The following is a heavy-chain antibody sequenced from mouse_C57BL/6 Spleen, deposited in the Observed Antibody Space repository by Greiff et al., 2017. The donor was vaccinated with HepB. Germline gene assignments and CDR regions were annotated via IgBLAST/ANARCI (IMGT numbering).Heavy chain of an antibody. V-gene: IGHV1-61*01. Sequence: VQLQQPGAELVRPGSSVKLSCKASGYTFTSYWMDWVKQRPGQGLEWIGNIYPSDSETHYNQKFKDKATLTVDKSSSTAYMQLSSLTSEDSAVYYCARCSGLGRWGVFDYWGQGTTLTVSS. D-gene: IGHD4-1*01. CDR3: ARCSGLGRWGVFDY. J-gene: IGHJ2*01. CDR1: GYTFTSYW. CDR2: IYPSDSET.